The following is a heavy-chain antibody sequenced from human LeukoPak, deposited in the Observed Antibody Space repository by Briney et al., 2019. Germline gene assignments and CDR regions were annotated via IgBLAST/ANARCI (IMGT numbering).Heavy chain of an antibody. J-gene: IGHJ4*02. V-gene: IGHV4-4*07. Sequence: PSETLSLTCTVSGGSISSYYWNWIRQPAGKGLEWIGRIYSSGSTNYNPSLKSRVTMSVDTSKNQFSLKLSSVTVADTAVYYCARGGNRFGGFYFDYWGQGTLVTVSS. D-gene: IGHD3-10*01. CDR1: GGSISSYY. CDR2: IYSSGST. CDR3: ARGGNRFGGFYFDY.